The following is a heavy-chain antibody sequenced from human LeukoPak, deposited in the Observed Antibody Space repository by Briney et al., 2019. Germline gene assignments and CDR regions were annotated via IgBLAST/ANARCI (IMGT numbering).Heavy chain of an antibody. CDR3: ARSREAYIYYFDY. CDR2: VNNDGSST. J-gene: IGHJ4*02. CDR1: GFTFSSYW. Sequence: PGGSLRLSCVASGFTFSSYWMHWVRHAPGKGPVWVARVNNDGSSTSYADSMKGRFTISRDNAKNTVYLQMNGPRAEDTAVYFCARSREAYIYYFDYWGQGTLVTVSS. V-gene: IGHV3-74*01. D-gene: IGHD5-24*01.